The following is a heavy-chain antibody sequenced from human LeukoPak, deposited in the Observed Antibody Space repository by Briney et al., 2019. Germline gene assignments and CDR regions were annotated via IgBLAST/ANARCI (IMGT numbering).Heavy chain of an antibody. V-gene: IGHV4-61*02. CDR3: AREAGSGSYYIGY. D-gene: IGHD3-10*01. CDR1: GGSISSGSYY. J-gene: IGHJ4*02. Sequence: TLSLTCTVSGGSISSGSYYWSWIRQPAGKGLEWIGRIYTSGSTNYNPSLKSRVTISVDTSKNQFSLKLSSVTAADTAVYYCAREAGSGSYYIGYWGQGTLVTVSS. CDR2: IYTSGST.